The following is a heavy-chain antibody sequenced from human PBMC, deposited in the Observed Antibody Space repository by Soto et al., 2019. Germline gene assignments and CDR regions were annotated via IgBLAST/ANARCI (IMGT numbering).Heavy chain of an antibody. CDR2: ISYDGSNK. V-gene: IGHV3-30*03. D-gene: IGHD4-17*01. J-gene: IGHJ4*02. CDR3: AARRGTDYGDYGGY. Sequence: GGSLRLSCAASGFTFSSYGMHWVRQAPGKGLEWVAVISYDGSNKYYADSVKGRFTISRDNSKNTLYLQMNSLRAEDTAVYYCAARRGTDYGDYGGYWGQGTLVTVSS. CDR1: GFTFSSYG.